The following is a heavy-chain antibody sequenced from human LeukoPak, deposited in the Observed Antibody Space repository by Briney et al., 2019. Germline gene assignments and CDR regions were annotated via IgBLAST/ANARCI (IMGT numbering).Heavy chain of an antibody. CDR1: GGSFSGYY. CDR3: ARGRYYGSDY. V-gene: IGHV4-34*01. Sequence: PSETLSLTCAVYGGSFSGYYWSWIRQPPGKGLEWIGEINHSRGTNYNPSLKSRVTISVDTSKNQFSLKLSSVTAADTAVYYCARGRYYGSDYWGQGTLVTVSS. J-gene: IGHJ4*02. CDR2: INHSRGT. D-gene: IGHD3-10*01.